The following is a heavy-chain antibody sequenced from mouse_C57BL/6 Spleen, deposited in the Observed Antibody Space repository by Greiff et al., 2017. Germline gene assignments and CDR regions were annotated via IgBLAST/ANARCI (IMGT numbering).Heavy chain of an antibody. Sequence: QVQLKQSGAELAKPGASVKLSCKASGYTFTSYWMHWVKQRPGQGLEWIGYINPSSGYTKYNQKFKDKATLTADKSSSTAYMQLSSLTYEDSAVYYCARYYSNYAWYFDVWGTGTTVTVSS. CDR1: GYTFTSYW. CDR3: ARYYSNYAWYFDV. V-gene: IGHV1-7*01. CDR2: INPSSGYT. D-gene: IGHD2-5*01. J-gene: IGHJ1*03.